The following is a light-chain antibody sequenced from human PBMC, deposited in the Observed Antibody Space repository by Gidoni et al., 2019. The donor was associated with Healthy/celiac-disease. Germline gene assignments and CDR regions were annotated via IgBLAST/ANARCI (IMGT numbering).Light chain of an antibody. V-gene: IGKV3-15*01. CDR1: QSVSSN. CDR2: GAS. CDR3: QQYNNWPPVT. Sequence: ELVMTQSPATLSVPPGERATLSCRASQSVSSNLAWYQQKPGQAPRLLIYGASTRATGIPARFSGSGSGTEFTLTISSLQSEDFAVYYCQQYNNWPPVTFGGGTKVEIK. J-gene: IGKJ4*01.